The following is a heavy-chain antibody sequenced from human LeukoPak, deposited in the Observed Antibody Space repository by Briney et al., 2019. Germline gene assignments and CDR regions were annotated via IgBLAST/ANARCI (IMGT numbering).Heavy chain of an antibody. CDR2: IYYNGNT. CDR1: GGTISSGDYY. V-gene: IGHV4-30-4*08. CDR3: ARERSGSYPFDY. Sequence: SETLSLTCTVSGGTISSGDYYWSWIRQPPGKGLEWIGYIYYNGNTYYNPSLKSRVTMSLDTSKNQIFLKLSSVTAADTAVYYCARERSGSYPFDYWGQGTLVTVSS. J-gene: IGHJ4*02. D-gene: IGHD1-26*01.